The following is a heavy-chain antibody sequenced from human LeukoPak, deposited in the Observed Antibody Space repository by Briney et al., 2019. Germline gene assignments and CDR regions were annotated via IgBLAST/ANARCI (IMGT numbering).Heavy chain of an antibody. V-gene: IGHV3-7*01. CDR3: ARWRGQQSEFDL. Sequence: GGSLRLSCAGSGFTSSRYWISWVRQAPGKGREWVAHINQDGSQKLYVDSVTGRFTISRDNAKNSLYLQMNSLRAEDTAVYYCARWRGQQSEFDLWGQGALVTVSS. J-gene: IGHJ4*02. CDR1: GFTSSRYW. CDR2: INQDGSQK. D-gene: IGHD5-24*01.